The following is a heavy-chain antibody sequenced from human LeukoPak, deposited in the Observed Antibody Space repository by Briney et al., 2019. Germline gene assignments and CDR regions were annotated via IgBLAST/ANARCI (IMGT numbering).Heavy chain of an antibody. CDR1: GGSISSSSYY. CDR2: IFYSGST. V-gene: IGHV4-39*07. D-gene: IGHD3-22*01. J-gene: IGHJ6*03. CDR3: AREHDSRGYPNYMDV. Sequence: SETLSLTCTVSGGSISSSSYYWGWIRQPPGKGLEWLGSIFYSGSTYYNPSLKSRVTISVDTSKNQFSLKLSSVTAADTAVYYRAREHDSRGYPNYMDVWGKGTTVTVSS.